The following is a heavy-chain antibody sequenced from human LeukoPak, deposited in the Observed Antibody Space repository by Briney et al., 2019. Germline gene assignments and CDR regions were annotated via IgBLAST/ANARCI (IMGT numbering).Heavy chain of an antibody. CDR2: ISSSSSYI. CDR3: ARDAITIVRGVIPRDWFDP. J-gene: IGHJ5*02. CDR1: GFTFSSYS. V-gene: IGHV3-21*01. Sequence: GGSLRLSCAASGFTFSSYSMNWVRQAPGKGLEWVSSISSSSSYIYYADSVKGRFTISRDNAKNSLYLQMNSLRAEDTAVYYCARDAITIVRGVIPRDWFDPWGQGTLVTVSS. D-gene: IGHD3-10*01.